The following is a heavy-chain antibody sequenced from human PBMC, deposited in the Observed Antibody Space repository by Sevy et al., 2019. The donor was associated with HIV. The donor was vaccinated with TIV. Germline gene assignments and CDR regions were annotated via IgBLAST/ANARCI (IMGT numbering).Heavy chain of an antibody. CDR3: VRGRDYGNFDY. J-gene: IGHJ4*02. CDR2: ISSSSNYI. V-gene: IGHV3-21*01. Sequence: GGSLRLSCAASGFTFSTYSMNWVRQAPGKGLEWVSSISSSSNYIYYADSVKGRFTISRDNARNSLYLQMNSLRAEDTAVYYCVRGRDYGNFDYWGQGTLVNVSS. CDR1: GFTFSTYS. D-gene: IGHD4-17*01.